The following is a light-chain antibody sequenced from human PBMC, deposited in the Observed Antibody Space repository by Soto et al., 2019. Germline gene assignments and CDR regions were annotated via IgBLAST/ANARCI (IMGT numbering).Light chain of an antibody. V-gene: IGKV3-20*01. CDR3: QQYGSAPYT. CDR2: LAS. CDR1: QSILSDY. Sequence: EIVLTQSPGTLSFSPGERATISCRASQSILSDYLAWYQQKPRQPPRLLIYLASNRATGIPDRFSGSGSGTDFSLTISRLEPEDFAVYYCQQYGSAPYTFGEGTKVEIK. J-gene: IGKJ2*01.